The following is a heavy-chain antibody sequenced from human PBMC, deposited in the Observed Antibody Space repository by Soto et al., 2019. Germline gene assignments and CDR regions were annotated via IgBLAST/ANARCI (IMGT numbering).Heavy chain of an antibody. V-gene: IGHV3-9*01. CDR3: AKDVGSSGWEDAFDI. D-gene: IGHD6-19*01. J-gene: IGHJ3*02. CDR1: GFTFDDYA. CDR2: ISWNSGSI. Sequence: GGSLRLSCAASGFTFDDYAMHWVRQAPGKGLEWVSGISWNSGSIGYADSVKGRFTISRDNAKNSLYLQMNSLRAEDTALYYCAKDVGSSGWEDAFDIWGQGTMVTGS.